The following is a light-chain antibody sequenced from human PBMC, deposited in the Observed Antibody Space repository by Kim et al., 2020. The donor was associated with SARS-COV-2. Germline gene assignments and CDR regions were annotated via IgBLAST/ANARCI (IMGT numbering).Light chain of an antibody. CDR1: HKIFSISNNRDY. CDR2: GAS. J-gene: IGKJ1*01. CDR3: QQYFDPPWT. V-gene: IGKV4-1*01. Sequence: AAMNCKSSHKIFSISNNRDYLAWFRQRVGQPPKLLIYGASIRQSGVPDRFSGSGSGTNFTLTISSLQAEDVAVYYCQQYFDPPWTFGQGTKVDIK.